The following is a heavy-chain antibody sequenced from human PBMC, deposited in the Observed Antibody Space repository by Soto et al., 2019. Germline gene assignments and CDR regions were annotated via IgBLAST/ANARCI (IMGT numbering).Heavy chain of an antibody. CDR1: GFTFSSYA. J-gene: IGHJ4*02. CDR2: ISYDGSNK. D-gene: IGHD3-10*01. V-gene: IGHV3-30-3*01. CDR3: ARDGWFGELSYFDY. Sequence: VQLVESGGGVVQPGRSLRLSCAASGFTFSSYAMHWVRQAPGKGLEWVAVISYDGSNKYYADSVKGRFTISRDNSKNTLYLHMNSLRAEDTAVYYCARDGWFGELSYFDYWGQGTLVTVSS.